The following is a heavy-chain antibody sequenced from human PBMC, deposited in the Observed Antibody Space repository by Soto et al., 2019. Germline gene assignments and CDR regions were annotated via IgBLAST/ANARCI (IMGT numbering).Heavy chain of an antibody. CDR1: GGSISSSNW. CDR2: IYHSGST. D-gene: IGHD3-22*01. Sequence: SETLSLTCAVSGGSISSSNWWSWVRQPPGKGLEWIGEIYHSGSTNYNPSLKSRVTISVDKSKNQFSLKLSSVTAADTAVYYCARADSSGYYSQRGMDVWGQGTTVTVSS. J-gene: IGHJ6*02. V-gene: IGHV4-4*02. CDR3: ARADSSGYYSQRGMDV.